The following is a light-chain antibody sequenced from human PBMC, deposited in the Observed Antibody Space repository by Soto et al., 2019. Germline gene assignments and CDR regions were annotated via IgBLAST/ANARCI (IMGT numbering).Light chain of an antibody. CDR1: SSDVGGYNY. J-gene: IGLJ1*01. Sequence: QSALTQPASVSGSPGQSSTISCTGTSSDVGGYNYVSWYQQHPGKAPKLMIYEVSNRPSGVSNRFSVSKSGNTASLTISGLQAEDEADYYCSSYTSSSTLYVFGPGTKLTVL. V-gene: IGLV2-14*01. CDR2: EVS. CDR3: SSYTSSSTLYV.